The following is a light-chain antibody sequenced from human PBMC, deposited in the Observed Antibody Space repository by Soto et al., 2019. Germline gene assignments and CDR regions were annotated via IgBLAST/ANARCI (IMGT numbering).Light chain of an antibody. V-gene: IGLV2-14*01. Sequence: QSALPQPASVSGSPGQSITISCTGTSSDVGAYNYDSWYQQYPGEAPKVIIYDVSHRPAGVSNRFSGSKSGNTASLTISGLQTQDEADYYCSSYTSATTYVFGTGTKVTVL. J-gene: IGLJ1*01. CDR2: DVS. CDR3: SSYTSATTYV. CDR1: SSDVGAYNY.